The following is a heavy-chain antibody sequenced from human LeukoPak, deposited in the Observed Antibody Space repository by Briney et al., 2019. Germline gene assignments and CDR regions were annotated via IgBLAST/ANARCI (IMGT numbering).Heavy chain of an antibody. CDR1: GGSISSGGYY. CDR2: IHYSGST. J-gene: IGHJ2*01. V-gene: IGHV4-31*03. Sequence: KTSETLSLTCTVSGGSISSGGYYWSWIRQHPGKGLEWIGHIHYSGSTYYNPSLKSRVTIAVDTSKNQFSLKLSSVTAADTAVYYCAGVRFQRFLFRYFDLWGRGTLVTVSS. D-gene: IGHD2/OR15-2a*01. CDR3: AGVRFQRFLFRYFDL.